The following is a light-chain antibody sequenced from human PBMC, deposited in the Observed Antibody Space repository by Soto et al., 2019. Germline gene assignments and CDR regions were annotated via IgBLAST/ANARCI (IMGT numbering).Light chain of an antibody. CDR1: QNIRSW. CDR3: QHYNGY. CDR2: DAS. Sequence: DMPMTQSPPTLSASVGDRVTITCRASQNIRSWLAWYQQKPGKAPKVLIYDASTLESGVPSRFSGSGVGTEFTLTISSLQPDEFATYYCQHYNGYFGQGTKLEIK. J-gene: IGKJ2*01. V-gene: IGKV1-5*01.